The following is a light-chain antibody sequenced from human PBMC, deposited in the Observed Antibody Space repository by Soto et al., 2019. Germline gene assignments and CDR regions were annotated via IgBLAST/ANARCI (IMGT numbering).Light chain of an antibody. CDR3: QQYYSPPLS. V-gene: IGKV4-1*01. CDR1: QSLLFSSNNKNY. CDR2: WAS. Sequence: DIVMTQSPDSLAVSLGERATINCKSSQSLLFSSNNKNYLAWYQQKGGQPPKLLIYWASTRESGVPDRFSGSGSGTYFTLTITSLKAEDVAVYYCQQYYSPPLSFGGGTKVEIK. J-gene: IGKJ4*01.